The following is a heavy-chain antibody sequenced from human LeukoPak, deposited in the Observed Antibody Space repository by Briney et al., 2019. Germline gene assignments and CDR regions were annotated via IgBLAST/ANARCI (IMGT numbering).Heavy chain of an antibody. Sequence: GGSLRLSCAASGFTISSYWMSWDRQAPGKGLEWVADIKQDGTKEYYLDSVKGRFTISRDNSKNSLFLQMNSLRAEDTAVYYCAALWDGGYWGQGTLVTVSS. V-gene: IGHV3-7*01. D-gene: IGHD3-16*01. CDR2: IKQDGTKE. CDR3: AALWDGGY. CDR1: GFTISSYW. J-gene: IGHJ4*02.